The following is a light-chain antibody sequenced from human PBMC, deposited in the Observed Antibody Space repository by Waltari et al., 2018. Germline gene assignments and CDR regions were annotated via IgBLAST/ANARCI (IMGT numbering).Light chain of an antibody. Sequence: IVLTQFPGTLSLSPGERATLSCRVSESFINTYLAWYQQKPGQAPRLLIYAASTRAPGTPDRFSGSESGTDFTLTISRLEPEDVAVYFCQLYSSSLYTFGQGTKLEIK. CDR2: AAS. CDR1: ESFINTY. J-gene: IGKJ2*01. CDR3: QLYSSSLYT. V-gene: IGKV3-20*01.